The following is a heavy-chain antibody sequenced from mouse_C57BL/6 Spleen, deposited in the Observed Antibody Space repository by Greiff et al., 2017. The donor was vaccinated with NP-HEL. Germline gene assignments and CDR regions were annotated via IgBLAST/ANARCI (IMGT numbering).Heavy chain of an antibody. J-gene: IGHJ4*01. CDR1: GYAFSSYW. D-gene: IGHD2-3*01. CDR3: ARGGYYSYAMDY. Sequence: QVQLQQSGAELVKPGASVKISCKASGYAFSSYWMNWVKQRPGKGLEWIGQIYPGDGDTNYNGKFKGKATLTADKSSSTAYMQLSSLTSEDSAVYFCARGGYYSYAMDYWGQGTSVTVSS. CDR2: IYPGDGDT. V-gene: IGHV1-80*01.